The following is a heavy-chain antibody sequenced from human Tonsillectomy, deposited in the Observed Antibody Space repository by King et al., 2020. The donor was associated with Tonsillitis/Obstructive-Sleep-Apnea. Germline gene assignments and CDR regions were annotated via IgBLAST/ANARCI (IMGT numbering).Heavy chain of an antibody. V-gene: IGHV1-18*01. J-gene: IGHJ4*02. CDR2: ISAYNGNT. D-gene: IGHD3-22*01. CDR3: ARGRIVREYYDSSGYLDY. CDR1: GYTFTSYG. Sequence: QLVQSGAEVKKPGASVKVSCKASGYTFTSYGISWVRQAPGQGLEWMGWISAYNGNTNYAQKLQGRVTMTTDTSTSTAYMELRSLRSDDTAVYYCARGRIVREYYDSSGYLDYWGQGTLVTVSS.